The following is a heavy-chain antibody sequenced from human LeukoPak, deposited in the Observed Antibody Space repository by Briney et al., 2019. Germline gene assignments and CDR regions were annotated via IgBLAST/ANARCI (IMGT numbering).Heavy chain of an antibody. J-gene: IGHJ4*02. CDR2: IYSGGST. D-gene: IGHD1-26*01. Sequence: GESLRLSCAASGFTVSSNYMSWVRQAPGKGLEWVSVIYSGGSTYYADSVKGRFTISRDNAKNSLYLQMNSLRAEDTAVYYCASAAGSYRLLWGQGTLVTVSS. CDR1: GFTVSSNY. CDR3: ASAAGSYRLL. V-gene: IGHV3-53*01.